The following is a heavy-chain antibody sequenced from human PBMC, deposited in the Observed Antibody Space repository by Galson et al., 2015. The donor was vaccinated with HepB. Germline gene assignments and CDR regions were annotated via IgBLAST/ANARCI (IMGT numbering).Heavy chain of an antibody. Sequence: SLRLSCAASGITFSSYAMSWVRQAPGKGLEWVSAISGRGGSTYYADSVRGRFTISRDNSKNTLYLQMNSLRAEDTAVYYCARDFWSGYSSLFDYWGQGTLVTVSS. V-gene: IGHV3-23*01. CDR1: GITFSSYA. J-gene: IGHJ4*02. CDR3: ARDFWSGYSSLFDY. CDR2: ISGRGGST. D-gene: IGHD3-3*01.